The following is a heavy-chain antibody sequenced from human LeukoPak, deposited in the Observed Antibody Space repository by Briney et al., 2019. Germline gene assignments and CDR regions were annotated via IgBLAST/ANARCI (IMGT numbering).Heavy chain of an antibody. J-gene: IGHJ4*02. CDR2: IIGSGGST. V-gene: IGHV3-23*01. D-gene: IGHD6-13*01. CDR1: GFTFSSYV. CDR3: AKVIAATDINNYYFDY. Sequence: PGGSLRLSCAASGFTFSSYVMTWVRQAPGKGLEWVSAIIGSGGSTYYADSVKGRFTISRDNSKNTLYLQINSLRAEDTAVYYCAKVIAATDINNYYFDYWGQGTLVTVSS.